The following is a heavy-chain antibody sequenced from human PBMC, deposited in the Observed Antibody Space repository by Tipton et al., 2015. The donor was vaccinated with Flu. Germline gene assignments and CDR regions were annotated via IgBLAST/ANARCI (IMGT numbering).Heavy chain of an antibody. CDR3: AGDLGSSWGIDY. CDR2: ISSSSSYT. V-gene: IGHV3-21*01. CDR1: GFTFSSYS. Sequence: SLRLSCAASGFTFSSYSMNWVRQAPGKGLEWVPSISSSSSYTYYADSVKGRFTISRDNAKNSLYLQMNSLRAEDTAVYYCAGDLGSSWGIDYWGQGSLVTVSS. D-gene: IGHD6-13*01. J-gene: IGHJ4*02.